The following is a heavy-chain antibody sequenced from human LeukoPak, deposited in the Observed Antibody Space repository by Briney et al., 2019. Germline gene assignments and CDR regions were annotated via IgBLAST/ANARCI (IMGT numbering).Heavy chain of an antibody. V-gene: IGHV3-23*01. CDR1: GFIFSSYA. J-gene: IGHJ4*02. D-gene: IGHD5-24*01. CDR3: AKWVLRDGYNPLDY. Sequence: QPGGSLRLSCAASGFIFSSYAMSWVRQAPGKGLEWVSAISGSGDSTYYADSVKGRFTISRDNSKNTLYLQMNSLRAEDTAVYYCAKWVLRDGYNPLDYWGQGTLVTVSS. CDR2: ISGSGDST.